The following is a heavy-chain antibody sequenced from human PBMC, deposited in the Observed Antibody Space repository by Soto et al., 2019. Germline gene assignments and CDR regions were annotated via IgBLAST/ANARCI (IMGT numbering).Heavy chain of an antibody. D-gene: IGHD3-10*01. Sequence: SLRLSCAASGFTFSRYGMHWVRQAPGKGLEWVAVIWYDGSNKYYADSVKGRFTISRDNSKNTLYLQMNSLRAEDTAVYYCARGLLYYGSGSYYVDAFDIWGQGTMVTVSS. J-gene: IGHJ3*02. V-gene: IGHV3-33*01. CDR3: ARGLLYYGSGSYYVDAFDI. CDR1: GFTFSRYG. CDR2: IWYDGSNK.